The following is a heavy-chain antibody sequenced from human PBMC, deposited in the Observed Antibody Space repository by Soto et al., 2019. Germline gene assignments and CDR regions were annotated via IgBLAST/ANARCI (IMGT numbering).Heavy chain of an antibody. CDR1: EFALSTSGVA. CDR2: IYWDDDN. J-gene: IGHJ4*02. V-gene: IGHV2-5*02. D-gene: IGHD3-10*01. Sequence: QITLKESGPPLLKPTETLTLTCTFSEFALSTSGVAVGWIRQPPGKALEWLALIYWDDDNRYSPSLKSRLTTTKHTSKHQVVLTMTTMDPADTATYYSARGGPFDYWGQGTLVTVSS. CDR3: ARGGPFDY.